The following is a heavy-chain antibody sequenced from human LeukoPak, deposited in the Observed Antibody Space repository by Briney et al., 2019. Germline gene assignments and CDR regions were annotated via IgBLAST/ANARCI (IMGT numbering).Heavy chain of an antibody. CDR3: ARDPLNDYGDYGGDY. Sequence: PSETLSLTCTVSGGSISTYWWTWIRQPPGKGLEWIGFVYYTGSAKYNPSLRSRVTISVDTSKNQFSLKLTSVTAADTAVYYCARDPLNDYGDYGGDYWGQGALVTVSS. CDR2: VYYTGSA. D-gene: IGHD4-17*01. J-gene: IGHJ4*02. CDR1: GGSISTYW. V-gene: IGHV4-59*01.